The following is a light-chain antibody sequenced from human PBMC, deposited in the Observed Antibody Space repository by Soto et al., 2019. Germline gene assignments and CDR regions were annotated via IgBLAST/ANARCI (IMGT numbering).Light chain of an antibody. CDR3: QQTYSDIS. Sequence: EIVLTQSPGTLSLSPGERAALSCRASQSVSGSYVAWYQQKPGQAPRLLIYGASNRATGIPDRFSGSGSGTDFTLTITRLEPEDFASYHCQQTYSDISFGGGTKV. CDR2: GAS. V-gene: IGKV3-20*01. J-gene: IGKJ4*01. CDR1: QSVSGSY.